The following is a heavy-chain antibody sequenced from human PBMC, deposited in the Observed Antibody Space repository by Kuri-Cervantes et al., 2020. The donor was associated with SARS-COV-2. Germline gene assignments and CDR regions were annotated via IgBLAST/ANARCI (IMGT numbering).Heavy chain of an antibody. CDR2: ISYDGSNK. J-gene: IGHJ6*02. CDR3: AKAYDPYGMDV. D-gene: IGHD5-12*01. Sequence: GESLKISCASSGFTFSSYGMHWVRQAPGKGLEWVAVISYDGSNKYYADSVKGRFTISSDNSKNTLYLQMNSLRAEDTAVYYCAKAYDPYGMDVWGQGTTVTVSS. V-gene: IGHV3-30*18. CDR1: GFTFSSYG.